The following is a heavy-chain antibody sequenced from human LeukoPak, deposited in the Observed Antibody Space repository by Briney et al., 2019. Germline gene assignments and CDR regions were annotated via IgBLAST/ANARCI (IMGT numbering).Heavy chain of an antibody. Sequence: SETLSLTCTVSGGSISGSSYYWSWIRQPPGKGLEWIGYIYHSGSTYYNPSLKSRVTISVDRSKNQFSLKLSSVTAADTAVYYCARGGDYYYGMDVWGQGTTVTVSS. J-gene: IGHJ6*02. CDR1: GGSISGSSYY. V-gene: IGHV4-30-2*01. D-gene: IGHD4-17*01. CDR3: ARGGDYYYGMDV. CDR2: IYHSGST.